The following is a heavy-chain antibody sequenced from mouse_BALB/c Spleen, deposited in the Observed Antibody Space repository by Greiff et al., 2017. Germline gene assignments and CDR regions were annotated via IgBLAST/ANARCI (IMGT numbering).Heavy chain of an antibody. V-gene: IGHV5-17*02. J-gene: IGHJ2*01. D-gene: IGHD1-1*01. CDR2: ISSGSSTI. CDR1: GFTFSSFG. Sequence: EVQRVESGGGLVQPGGSRKLSCAASGFTFSSFGMHWVRQAPEKGLEWVAYISSGSSTIYYADTVKGRFTISRDNPKNTLFLQMTSLRSEDTAMYYCARNYGSSRRYYFDYWGQGTTLTVSS. CDR3: ARNYGSSRRYYFDY.